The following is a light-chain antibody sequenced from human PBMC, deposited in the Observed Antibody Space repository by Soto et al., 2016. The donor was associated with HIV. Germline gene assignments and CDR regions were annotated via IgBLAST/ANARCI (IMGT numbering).Light chain of an antibody. CDR2: KVS. J-gene: IGKJ1*01. V-gene: IGKV2D-30*01. CDR1: QSLVYSDGNTY. Sequence: DVVMTQSPLSLPVTLGQPASISCRSSQSLVYSDGNTYLNWFHQRPGQSPRRLIYKVSNWDSGVPDRFSGSGSGTDFTLKISGVEAEDVGIYYCMQALQTPRTFGQGTKVEIK. CDR3: MQALQTPRT.